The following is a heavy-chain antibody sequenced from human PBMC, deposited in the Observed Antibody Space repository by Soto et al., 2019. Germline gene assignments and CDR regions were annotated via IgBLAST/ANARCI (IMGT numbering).Heavy chain of an antibody. V-gene: IGHV1-69*06. CDR3: ARTTVTTFLIDY. J-gene: IGHJ4*02. D-gene: IGHD4-17*01. CDR2: IIPIFGTA. CDR1: GGTFSSYA. Sequence: QVQLVQSGAEVKKPGSSVRVSCKASGGTFSSYAISWVRQAPGQGLEWMGGIIPIFGTANYAQKFQGRVTMTADKSTSTAYMELSSLRSEDTAVYYCARTTVTTFLIDYCGQGTLVTVSS.